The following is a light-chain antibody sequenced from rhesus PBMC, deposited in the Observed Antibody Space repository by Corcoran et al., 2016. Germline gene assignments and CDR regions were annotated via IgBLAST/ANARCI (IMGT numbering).Light chain of an antibody. Sequence: DIQMTQSPSSLSASVGDTVTITCRASQSISSWVDWYQQKPGKAPKLLIYKGSSLQSGGPSRVSGSGAGTDFTLTISSLQPEDFATYYCLQYSGSPWTFGQGTKVEIK. CDR3: LQYSGSPWT. V-gene: IGKV1-22*01. CDR1: QSISSW. J-gene: IGKJ1*01. CDR2: KGS.